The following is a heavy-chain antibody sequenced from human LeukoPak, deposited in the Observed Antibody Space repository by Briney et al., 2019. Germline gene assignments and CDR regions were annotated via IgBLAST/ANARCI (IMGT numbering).Heavy chain of an antibody. Sequence: ASVKVSCKASGYTFTGYYMHWVRQAPGQGLEWMGWINPNSGGTNYAQKFQGRVTMTRDTSISTAYMELSRLRSDDTAVYHCARDHNPTIHSGSYSLDYWGQGTLVTVSS. CDR2: INPNSGGT. CDR3: ARDHNPTIHSGSYSLDY. J-gene: IGHJ4*02. CDR1: GYTFTGYY. D-gene: IGHD1-26*01. V-gene: IGHV1-2*02.